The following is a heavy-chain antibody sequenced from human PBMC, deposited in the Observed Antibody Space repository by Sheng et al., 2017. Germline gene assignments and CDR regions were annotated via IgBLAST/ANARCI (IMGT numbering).Heavy chain of an antibody. CDR2: IRYDGSNK. CDR1: GFTFSSYG. CDR3: AKDGAYYDYIWGSYRGYWYFDL. Sequence: QVQLVESGGGVVQPGGSLRLSCAASGFTFSSYGMHWVRQAPGKGLEWVAFIRYDGSNKYYADSVKGRFTISRDNSKNTLYLQMNSLRAEDTAVYYCAKDGAYYDYIWGSYRGYWYFDLWGRGTLVTVSS. D-gene: IGHD3-16*02. J-gene: IGHJ2*01. V-gene: IGHV3-30*02.